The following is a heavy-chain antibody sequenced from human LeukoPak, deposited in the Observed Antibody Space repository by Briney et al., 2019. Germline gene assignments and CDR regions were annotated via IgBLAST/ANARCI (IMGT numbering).Heavy chain of an antibody. Sequence: SETLSLTCTVSGGSISSSSYYWGWIRQPPGKGLEWIGSIYYSGSTYYNPSLKSRVTISVDTSKSRFSLKLSSVTAAATAVYYCARSRPSYYDILTGYYDFDYWGQGTLVTVSS. CDR2: IYYSGST. V-gene: IGHV4-39*01. J-gene: IGHJ4*02. CDR3: ARSRPSYYDILTGYYDFDY. CDR1: GGSISSSSYY. D-gene: IGHD3-9*01.